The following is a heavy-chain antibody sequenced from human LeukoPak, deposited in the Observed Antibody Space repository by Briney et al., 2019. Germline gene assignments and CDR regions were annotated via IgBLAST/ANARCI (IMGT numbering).Heavy chain of an antibody. CDR3: ARGAAVTSWFDP. CDR2: IYYSGST. D-gene: IGHD4-17*01. V-gene: IGHV4-59*01. J-gene: IGHJ5*02. CDR1: GGSISSYY. Sequence: SETLSLTCTVSGGSISSYYWSWIRQPRGKGLEWIGYIYYSGSTNYNPSLKSRVTISVDTSKNQFSLKLSSVTAADTAVYYCARGAAVTSWFDPWGQGTLVTVSS.